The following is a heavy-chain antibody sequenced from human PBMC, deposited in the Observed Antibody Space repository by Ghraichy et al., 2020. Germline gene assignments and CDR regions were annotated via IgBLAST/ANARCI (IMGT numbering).Heavy chain of an antibody. CDR3: AMAAGGISVAGTPFDY. CDR2: FDPEDGET. CDR1: GYTLTESS. Sequence: ASVKVSCKVSGYTLTESSIHWVRQAPGKGLYWMGGFDPEDGETIYAQTFQGRFSMTEDTSTDTAYMELSSLRLEDTAVYYCAMAAGGISVAGTPFDYWGQGTLVTVSS. J-gene: IGHJ4*02. V-gene: IGHV1-24*01. D-gene: IGHD6-19*01.